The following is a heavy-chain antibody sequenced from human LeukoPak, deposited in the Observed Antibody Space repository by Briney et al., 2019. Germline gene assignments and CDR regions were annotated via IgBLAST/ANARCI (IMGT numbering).Heavy chain of an antibody. CDR3: ARTTLLYFDWSPDAFDI. Sequence: ASVKVSCKASGYTFTSYDINWVRQATGQGLEWMGWMNPNSGNTGYTQKFQGRVTMTRDTSISTAYMELSSLTSDDTAVYYCARTTLLYFDWSPDAFDIWGQGTMVTVSS. CDR2: MNPNSGNT. CDR1: GYTFTSYD. D-gene: IGHD3-9*01. V-gene: IGHV1-8*01. J-gene: IGHJ3*02.